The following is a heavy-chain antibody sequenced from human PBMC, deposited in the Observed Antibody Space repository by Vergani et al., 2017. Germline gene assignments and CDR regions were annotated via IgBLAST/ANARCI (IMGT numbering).Heavy chain of an antibody. CDR1: GFTFSSYA. CDR3: AKSADSSGYPWIRYYYYYGMDV. J-gene: IGHJ6*02. CDR2: ISGSGGST. D-gene: IGHD3-22*01. Sequence: EVQLLESGGGLVQPGGSLRLSCAASGFTFSSYAMSWVRQAPGKGLEWVSAISGSGGSTYYADSVKGRFTISRDNSKNTLYLQMNSLRDEDTAVYYCAKSADSSGYPWIRYYYYYGMDVWGQGTTVTVSS. V-gene: IGHV3-23*01.